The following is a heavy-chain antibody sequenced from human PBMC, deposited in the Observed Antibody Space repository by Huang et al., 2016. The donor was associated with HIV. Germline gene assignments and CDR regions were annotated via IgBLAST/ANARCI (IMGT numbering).Heavy chain of an antibody. CDR1: GGSISSSSYY. D-gene: IGHD2-2*01. CDR3: ARHMDCSSSSCLAGGHERGPFDM. CDR2: IDYSGSN. J-gene: IGHJ3*02. V-gene: IGHV4-39*01. Sequence: QLQLQESGPGLVKPSETLSLTCSVSGGSISSSSYYWGWIRQPPGKGLEWVGSIDYSGSNFYNPSLKSRCTIYVDTSKNQFSLRLSSVTAADTSVYYCARHMDCSSSSCLAGGHERGPFDMWGQGTMVTVSS.